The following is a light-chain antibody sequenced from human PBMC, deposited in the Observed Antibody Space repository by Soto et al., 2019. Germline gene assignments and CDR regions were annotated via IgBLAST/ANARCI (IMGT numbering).Light chain of an antibody. CDR2: GAS. CDR1: QSVTSTY. J-gene: IGKJ1*01. Sequence: PGERATLSCRASQSVTSTYLTWYQQKPGQAPRLLIYGASSRATGIPDRFSGSGSGTDFTLTISRLEPEDFAVYYCHQYGRSPHTFGQGTKVEIK. CDR3: HQYGRSPHT. V-gene: IGKV3-20*01.